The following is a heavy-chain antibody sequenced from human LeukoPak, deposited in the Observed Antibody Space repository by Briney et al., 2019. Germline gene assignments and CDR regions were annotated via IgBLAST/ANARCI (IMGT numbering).Heavy chain of an antibody. CDR2: ISAYNGNT. J-gene: IGHJ4*02. Sequence: ASVKVSCKASGYTFTSYGISWVRQAPGQGLEWMGWISAYNGNTNYAQKLQGRVTMTRDMSTSTVYMELSSLRSEDTAVYYCARVIEYDSSGVDYWGQGTLVTVSS. V-gene: IGHV1-18*01. CDR1: GYTFTSYG. D-gene: IGHD3-22*01. CDR3: ARVIEYDSSGVDY.